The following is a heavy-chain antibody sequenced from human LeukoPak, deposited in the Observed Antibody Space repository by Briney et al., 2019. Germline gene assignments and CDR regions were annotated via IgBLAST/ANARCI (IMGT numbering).Heavy chain of an antibody. Sequence: ASVKVSCKASGYTFTSYDINWVRQATGQGLAWMGWMNPNSGNTGYAQKFQGRVTMTRNTSISTAYMELSSLRSEDTAVYYCARAVSVATTPLYYYGMDVWGQGTTVTVSS. V-gene: IGHV1-8*01. CDR3: ARAVSVATTPLYYYGMDV. J-gene: IGHJ6*02. CDR2: MNPNSGNT. D-gene: IGHD2-15*01. CDR1: GYTFTSYD.